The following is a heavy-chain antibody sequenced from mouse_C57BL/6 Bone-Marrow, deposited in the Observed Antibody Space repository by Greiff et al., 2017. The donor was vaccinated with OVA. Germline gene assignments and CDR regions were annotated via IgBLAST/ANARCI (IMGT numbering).Heavy chain of an antibody. CDR3: ARGSYGGLAMDY. Sequence: QVQLQQSGPELVKPGASVKISCKASGYSFTIYYIHWVKQRPGQGLEWIGWIYPGSGNTKYNEKFKGKATLTADTSSSTAYMQLSSLTSEDSAVYYCARGSYGGLAMDYWGQGTSVTVSA. D-gene: IGHD1-1*02. V-gene: IGHV1-66*01. CDR1: GYSFTIYY. J-gene: IGHJ4*01. CDR2: IYPGSGNT.